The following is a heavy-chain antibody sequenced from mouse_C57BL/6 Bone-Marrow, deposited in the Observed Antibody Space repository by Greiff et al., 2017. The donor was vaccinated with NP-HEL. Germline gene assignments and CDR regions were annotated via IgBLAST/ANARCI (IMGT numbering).Heavy chain of an antibody. CDR1: GFTFSSYG. J-gene: IGHJ1*03. Sequence: EVQLVESGGDLVKPGGSLKLSCAASGFTFSSYGLSWVRQTPDKRLEWVATISSGGSYPYYPDSVKGRFTISRDNAKNTLYLQMSSLKSEDTAMYYCARRGYYGFYWYFDVWGTGTTVTVSS. CDR3: ARRGYYGFYWYFDV. D-gene: IGHD1-2*01. V-gene: IGHV5-6*01. CDR2: ISSGGSYP.